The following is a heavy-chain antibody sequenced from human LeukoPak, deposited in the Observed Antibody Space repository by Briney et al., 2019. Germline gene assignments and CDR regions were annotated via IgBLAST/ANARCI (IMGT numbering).Heavy chain of an antibody. Sequence: PSETLSLTCAVYGGSFSGYYWSWIRQPPGKGLEWIGEINHSGSTNYNPSLKSRVTISVDTSKNQFSLKLSSVTAADTPVYYCARASARYYYDSSGFDYWGQGTLVTVSS. V-gene: IGHV4-34*01. D-gene: IGHD3-22*01. CDR3: ARASARYYYDSSGFDY. CDR1: GGSFSGYY. J-gene: IGHJ4*02. CDR2: INHSGST.